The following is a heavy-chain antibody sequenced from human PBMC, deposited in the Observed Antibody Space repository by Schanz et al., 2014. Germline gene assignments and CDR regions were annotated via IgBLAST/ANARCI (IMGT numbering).Heavy chain of an antibody. V-gene: IGHV3-11*01. D-gene: IGHD2-15*01. J-gene: IGHJ3*02. CDR3: ARESLSWEGFDI. CDR2: IRRDGTSS. CDR1: GFIFNDYY. Sequence: QAQLVESGGGLVKPGGSLRLSCAASGFIFNDYYMNWIRQAPGKGLEWLSYIRRDGTSSYYADSVKGRFTISRDKAKSSVYMEMTSLRGEDTAVYYCARESLSWEGFDIWGQGTVVTVSS.